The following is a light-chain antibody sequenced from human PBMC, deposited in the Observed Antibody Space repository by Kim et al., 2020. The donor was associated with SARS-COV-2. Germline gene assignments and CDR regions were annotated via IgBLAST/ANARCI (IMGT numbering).Light chain of an antibody. CDR2: DNN. Sequence: QSVLTQPPSASGTPGHRVTISCSGSSSNIGSNTVTWYQQLPGTAPKLLTYDNNKRPSGIPDRFSGSKSGTSASLAITGLQSEDEADYYCAAWDDSLNGWVFGGGTKVTVL. CDR3: AAWDDSLNGWV. J-gene: IGLJ3*02. V-gene: IGLV1-44*01. CDR1: SSNIGSNT.